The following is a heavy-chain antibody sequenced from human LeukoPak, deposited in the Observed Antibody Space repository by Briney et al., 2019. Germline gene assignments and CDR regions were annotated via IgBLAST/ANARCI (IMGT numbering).Heavy chain of an antibody. CDR1: GFIFNNYW. Sequence: GGSLRLSCAASGFIFNNYWMSWVRQAPGKGLEWVADVKQDASEKYYVDSVKGRFTISRDNAKNSLYLQMNSLRAEDTAVYYCVRGRYNSGLFYFDYWGQGALVTVSS. J-gene: IGHJ4*02. CDR3: VRGRYNSGLFYFDY. CDR2: VKQDASEK. D-gene: IGHD6-19*01. V-gene: IGHV3-7*01.